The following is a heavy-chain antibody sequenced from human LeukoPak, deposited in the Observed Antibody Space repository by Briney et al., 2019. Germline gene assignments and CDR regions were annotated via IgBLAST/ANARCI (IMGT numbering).Heavy chain of an antibody. CDR1: GGTFSSYA. Sequence: EASVTVSCKASGGTFSSYAISWVRQAPGQGLEWMGGIIPIFGTANYAQKFQGRVTITADESTSTAYMELSSLRSEDTAVYYCARASSGYPENELDYWGQGTLVTVSS. CDR3: ARASSGYPENELDY. D-gene: IGHD3-22*01. V-gene: IGHV1-69*13. J-gene: IGHJ4*02. CDR2: IIPIFGTA.